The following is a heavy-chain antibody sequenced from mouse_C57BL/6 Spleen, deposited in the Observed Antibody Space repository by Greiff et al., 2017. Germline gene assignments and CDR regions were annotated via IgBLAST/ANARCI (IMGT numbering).Heavy chain of an antibody. CDR2: INYDGSST. V-gene: IGHV5-16*01. J-gene: IGHJ4*01. D-gene: IGHD1-1*01. Sequence: EVKLVESEGGLVQPGSSMKLSCTASGFTFSDYYMAWVRQVPEKGLEWVANINYDGSSTYYLDSLKSRFIISRDNAKNILYLQLSSLKSEDTATYYCARESSSPCAMDYWGQGTSVTVSS. CDR3: ARESSSPCAMDY. CDR1: GFTFSDYY.